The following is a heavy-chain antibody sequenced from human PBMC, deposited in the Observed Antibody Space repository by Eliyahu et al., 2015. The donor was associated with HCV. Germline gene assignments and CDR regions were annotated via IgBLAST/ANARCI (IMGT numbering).Heavy chain of an antibody. CDR3: ARLDGLVDY. V-gene: IGHV4-39*01. CDR1: GASIRSSSYY. CDR2: IYYSGST. D-gene: IGHD3/OR15-3a*01. Sequence: QLQLQEXGPGLVKPSETLSLTCTVSGASIRSSSYYWAWIRQPPGKGLEWIGTIYYSGSTYYNPSLKSRITISVDTSKNQFSLKLSSVTAADTAVYYCARLDGLVDYWGQGTLVTVSS. J-gene: IGHJ4*02.